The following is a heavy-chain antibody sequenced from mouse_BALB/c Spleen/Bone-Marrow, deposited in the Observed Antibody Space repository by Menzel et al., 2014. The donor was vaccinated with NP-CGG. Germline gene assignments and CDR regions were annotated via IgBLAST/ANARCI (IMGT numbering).Heavy chain of an antibody. J-gene: IGHJ3*01. Sequence: QVQLQQSGAELARPGASVKMSCKASGYTFTSYTIQWVKRRPGQSLEWVGYIVPSSGYTEYNQKFKDKTTLTADKSSSTAYMHLSSLTSADYTVYYCPREPRTGAWFPNWGQGTLVPVSA. CDR1: GYTFTSYT. CDR2: IVPSSGYT. D-gene: IGHD4-1*01. CDR3: PREPRTGAWFPN. V-gene: IGHV1-4*02.